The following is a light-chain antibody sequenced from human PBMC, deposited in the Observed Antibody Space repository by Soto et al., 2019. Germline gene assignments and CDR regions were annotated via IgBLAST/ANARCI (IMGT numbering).Light chain of an antibody. J-gene: IGKJ4*01. V-gene: IGKV1-5*03. Sequence: DIQMTQSPSTLSGSVGDRVTITCRASQSINNWLAWYQQKPVKAPKLLINKASNLESGVPSRFSGSGSGTDFTLTISSLQPEDFATYFCLQDDDYPFTFGGGTKVDIK. CDR2: KAS. CDR3: LQDDDYPFT. CDR1: QSINNW.